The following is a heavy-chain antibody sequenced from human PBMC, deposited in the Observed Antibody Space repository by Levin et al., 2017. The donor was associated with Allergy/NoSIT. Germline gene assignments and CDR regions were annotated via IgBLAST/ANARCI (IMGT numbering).Heavy chain of an antibody. J-gene: IGHJ6*02. CDR1: GYTFTSYG. Sequence: ASVKVSCKASGYTFTSYGISWVRQAPGQGLEWMGWISAYNGNTNYAQKLQGRVTMTTDTSTSTAYMELRSLRSDDTAVYYCARERVPYYYYYGMDVWGQGTTVTVSS. CDR3: ARERVPYYYYYGMDV. CDR2: ISAYNGNT. V-gene: IGHV1-18*01.